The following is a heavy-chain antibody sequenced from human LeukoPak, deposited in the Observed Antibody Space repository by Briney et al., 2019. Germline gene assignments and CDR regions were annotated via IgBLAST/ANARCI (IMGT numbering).Heavy chain of an antibody. D-gene: IGHD2-2*01. CDR2: IRQDGSEK. Sequence: GGSLRLSCAASGFTFSSYWMTWVRQAPGKGLEWVANIRQDGSEKYYVDSVRGRFTISRDNAKNSLSLQMNSLRAEDTAVYYCARDGCSTSRCYHGVGAFDVWGQGTMVTVSS. CDR3: ARDGCSTSRCYHGVGAFDV. J-gene: IGHJ3*01. CDR1: GFTFSSYW. V-gene: IGHV3-7*01.